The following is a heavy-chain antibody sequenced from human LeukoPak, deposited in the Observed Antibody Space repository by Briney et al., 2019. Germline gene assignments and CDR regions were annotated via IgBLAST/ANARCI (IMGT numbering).Heavy chain of an antibody. CDR1: GGSISSGGYS. J-gene: IGHJ4*02. CDR2: IYYSGST. V-gene: IGHV4-31*03. D-gene: IGHD4-17*01. CDR3: ARGSSYGDYV. Sequence: PSETLSLTCTVSGGSISSGGYSWSWSRQHPGKGLEWIGYIYYSGSTYYNPSLKSRVTISVDTSKNQFSLKLSSVTAADTAVYYCARGSSYGDYVGGQGTLVTVSS.